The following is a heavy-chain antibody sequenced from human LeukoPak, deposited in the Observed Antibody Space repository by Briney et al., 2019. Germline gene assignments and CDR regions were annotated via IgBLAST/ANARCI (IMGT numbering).Heavy chain of an antibody. CDR2: IIPIFGTA. D-gene: IGHD3-3*01. CDR1: GGTFSSYA. V-gene: IGHV1-69*05. J-gene: IGHJ6*03. Sequence: SVKVSCKASGGTFSSYAISWVRQAPGQGLEWMGGIIPIFGTANYAQKFQGRVTITTDEPTSTAYMELSILRSEDTAVYYCSRGAQITILRTYYYYMDVWGKGTTVTVSS. CDR3: SRGAQITILRTYYYYMDV.